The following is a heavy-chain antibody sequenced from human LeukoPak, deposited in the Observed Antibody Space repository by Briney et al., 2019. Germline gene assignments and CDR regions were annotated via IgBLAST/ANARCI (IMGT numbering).Heavy chain of an antibody. D-gene: IGHD6-19*01. J-gene: IGHJ3*02. CDR3: ARESIAVAAPDAFDI. V-gene: IGHV4-4*02. Sequence: SETLSLTCAVSGGSISSSNWWSWVRQPPGKGLEWIGEIYHSGSTNYNPSLKSRVTISVDTSKNQFSLKLSSVTAADTAVYYCARESIAVAAPDAFDIWGQGTMVTVSS. CDR1: GGSISSSNW. CDR2: IYHSGST.